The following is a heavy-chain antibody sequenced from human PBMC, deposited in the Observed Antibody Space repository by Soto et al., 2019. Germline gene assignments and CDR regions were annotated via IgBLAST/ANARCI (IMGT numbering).Heavy chain of an antibody. CDR2: ILHSGST. V-gene: IGHV4-31*01. J-gene: IGHJ5*02. CDR1: GSSITSGGHY. Sequence: QVQLQESGPGLVKPSQTLSLTCTVSGSSITSGGHYWGWIRQLPGKGLEWIAYILHSGSTSYNPSFKSPLTISVDTSKIQFSLKLSSVTAADTAVYYCARGGQEDNYFDPWGQGTLVTVSS. CDR3: ARGGQEDNYFDP.